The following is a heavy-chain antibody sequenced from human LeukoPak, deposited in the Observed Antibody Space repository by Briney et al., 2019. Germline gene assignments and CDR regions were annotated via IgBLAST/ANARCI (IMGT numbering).Heavy chain of an antibody. D-gene: IGHD3-10*01. CDR3: ARDRIGYYYMDV. CDR1: GGSISSYY. J-gene: IGHJ6*03. Sequence: PSETLSLTCTVSGGSISSYYWSWIRQPLGKGLEWIGYIYYSGSTNYNPSLKSRVTISVDTSKNQFSLKLSSVTAADTAVYYCARDRIGYYYMDVWGKGTTVTVSS. V-gene: IGHV4-59*01. CDR2: IYYSGST.